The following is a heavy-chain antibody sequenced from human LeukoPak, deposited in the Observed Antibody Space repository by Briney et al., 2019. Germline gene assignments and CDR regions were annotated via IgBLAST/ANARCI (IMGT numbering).Heavy chain of an antibody. D-gene: IGHD2-15*01. CDR2: IYSSCDT. J-gene: IGHJ5*02. CDR1: GGSMSGNY. V-gene: IGHV4-4*07. Sequence: SETLSLTCAVSGGSMSGNYWNWIRQPAGKGLEWVGRIYSSCDTTYNPSLKSRLTMSIDTSKNLFSLSLSSVTAADTAVYYCASQGCSDPSCSVAWFDPRGQGTLVIVSS. CDR3: ASQGCSDPSCSVAWFDP.